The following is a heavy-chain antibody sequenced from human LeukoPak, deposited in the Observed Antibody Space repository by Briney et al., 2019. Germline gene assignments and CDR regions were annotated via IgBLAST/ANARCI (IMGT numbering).Heavy chain of an antibody. V-gene: IGHV1-69*13. CDR1: GYTLTELS. J-gene: IGHJ5*02. CDR2: IIPIFGTA. Sequence: GASVKVSCKVSGYTLTELSMHWVRQAPGQGLEWMGGIIPIFGTANYAQKFQGRVTITADESTSTAYMELSSLRSEDTAVYYCARDPSRGYSYGYDIWFDPWGQGTLVTVSS. CDR3: ARDPSRGYSYGYDIWFDP. D-gene: IGHD5-18*01.